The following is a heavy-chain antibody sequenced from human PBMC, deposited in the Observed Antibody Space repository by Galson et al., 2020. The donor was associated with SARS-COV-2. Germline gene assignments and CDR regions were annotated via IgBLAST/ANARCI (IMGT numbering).Heavy chain of an antibody. CDR3: ARGGQLSSVCAFGY. CDR1: GFTSSSHA. J-gene: IGHJ4*02. Sequence: GESLKISCAASGFTSSSHAIHWVRQAPGKGLEWVAQIFYDGSDKYYGDSVKGRFTISRDRSKNMVYLQMNNLKVDDTAVYYCARGGQLSSVCAFGYWCQGTLFTVSS. V-gene: IGHV3-33*01. CDR2: IFYDGSDK. D-gene: IGHD3-22*01.